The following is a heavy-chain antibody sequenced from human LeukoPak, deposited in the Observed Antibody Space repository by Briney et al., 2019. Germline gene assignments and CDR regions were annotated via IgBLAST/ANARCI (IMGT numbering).Heavy chain of an antibody. V-gene: IGHV3-23*01. CDR3: AKRGVVIRVILVGFHKEAYYFDS. J-gene: IGHJ4*02. CDR2: ISDTGGRT. Sequence: GSLRLSCAVSGITLSNYGMTRVRQAPGKGLEWVAGISDTGGRTNYADSVKGRFTISRDNPKNTLYLQMNSLRAEDTAVYFCAKRGVVIRVILVGFHKEAYYFDSWGQGALVTVSS. CDR1: GITLSNYG. D-gene: IGHD3-22*01.